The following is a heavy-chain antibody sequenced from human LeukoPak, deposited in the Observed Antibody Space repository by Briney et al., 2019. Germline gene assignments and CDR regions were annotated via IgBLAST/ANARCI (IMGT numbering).Heavy chain of an antibody. CDR3: ARDRAPVLRFLEWPYNWFDP. J-gene: IGHJ5*02. Sequence: VASVKVSCKASGGTFSSYAISWVRQAPGQGLEWMGGIIAIFGTANYAQKFQGRVTITADESTSTAYMELSSLRSEDTAVYYCARDRAPVLRFLEWPYNWFDPWGQGTLVTVSS. CDR1: GGTFSSYA. V-gene: IGHV1-69*01. CDR2: IIAIFGTA. D-gene: IGHD3-3*01.